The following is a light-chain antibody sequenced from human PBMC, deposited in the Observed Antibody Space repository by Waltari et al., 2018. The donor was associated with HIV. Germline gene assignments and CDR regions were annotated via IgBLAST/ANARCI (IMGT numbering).Light chain of an antibody. Sequence: SYELTQPPSVSVSPGQTASITCSGDKLGDKYACWYQQKPGQSPVLVIYQDSKRPSGFPERFSGSNAGNTATLTISGTQAMDEADYYCQAWDSSTAWVFGGGTKLTVL. J-gene: IGLJ3*02. CDR1: KLGDKY. CDR2: QDS. V-gene: IGLV3-1*01. CDR3: QAWDSSTAWV.